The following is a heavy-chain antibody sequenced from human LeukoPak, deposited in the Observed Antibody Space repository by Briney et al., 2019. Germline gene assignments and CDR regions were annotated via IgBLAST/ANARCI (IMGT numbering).Heavy chain of an antibody. CDR2: ISGSGGNT. CDR3: TKINAYHYDSSGYYFDY. J-gene: IGHJ4*02. D-gene: IGHD3-22*01. V-gene: IGHV3-23*01. Sequence: GGSLRLSCAASGFTFSSYAMNWVRQAPGKGLEWVSGISGSGGNTYYADSVKGRFTISRDNSKSTLYLQMNSLRAEDTAVYYCTKINAYHYDSSGYYFDYWGQGTWSPSPQ. CDR1: GFTFSSYA.